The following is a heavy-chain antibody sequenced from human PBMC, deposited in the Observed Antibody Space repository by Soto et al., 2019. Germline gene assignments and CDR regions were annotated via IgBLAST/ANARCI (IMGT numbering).Heavy chain of an antibody. CDR3: GRKAPFWGGYHVFWFDP. J-gene: IGHJ5*01. CDR2: IYYSGST. D-gene: IGHD3-3*01. CDR1: GGSISSSSYY. Sequence: PSETLSLTCTVPGGSISSSSYYWGWIRQPPGKGLEWIGRIYYSGSTSYNPSLKSRGTISVDTSKNPFSVKPNSGTAADQAVYYCGRKAPFWGGYHVFWFDPWGQGTLVTVS. V-gene: IGHV4-39*01.